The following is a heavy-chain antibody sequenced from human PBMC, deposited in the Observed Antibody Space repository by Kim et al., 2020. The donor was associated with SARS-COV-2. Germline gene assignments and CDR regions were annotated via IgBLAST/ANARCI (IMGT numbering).Heavy chain of an antibody. V-gene: IGHV3-9*01. CDR2: ISWNSGSI. D-gene: IGHD3-9*01. CDR1: GFTFDDFA. Sequence: GGSLRLSCAASGFTFDDFAMHWVRQAPGKGLEWVSGISWNSGSIGYADSVKGRFTISRDNAKNSLYLQMSSLRAEDTALYYCAKAYDILTGYGKYSMDV. CDR3: AKAYDILTGYGKYSMDV. J-gene: IGHJ6*01.